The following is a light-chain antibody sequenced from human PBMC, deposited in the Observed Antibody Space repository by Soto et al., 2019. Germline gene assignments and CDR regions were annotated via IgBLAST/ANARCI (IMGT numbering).Light chain of an antibody. V-gene: IGLV1-40*01. J-gene: IGLJ1*01. CDR1: SSNIGAGYD. Sequence: QSVLTQSPSVSGAPGQRVTISCTGSSSNIGAGYDVHWYQQLPGTAPKLLIYGNSNRPSGVPDRFSGSKSGTSASLAITGLQAEDEADYYCQSYDSSRSGFYVFGTGTKLTVL. CDR2: GNS. CDR3: QSYDSSRSGFYV.